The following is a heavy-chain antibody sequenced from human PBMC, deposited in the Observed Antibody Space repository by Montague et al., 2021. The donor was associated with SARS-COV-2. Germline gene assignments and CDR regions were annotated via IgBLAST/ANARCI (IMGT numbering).Heavy chain of an antibody. J-gene: IGHJ4*02. D-gene: IGHD2-15*01. CDR2: IYYSGSS. Sequence: SETLSLTCTVSGGSISSGSYSWSWIRQAPGKGLEWIGNIYYSGSSYYNPSLRSRATLSVDTSKNQFSLNLSSVTAADTAVYYCARVEVGSGTPYCDYWGQGTLVTVSS. V-gene: IGHV4-39*01. CDR1: GGSISSGSYS. CDR3: ARVEVGSGTPYCDY.